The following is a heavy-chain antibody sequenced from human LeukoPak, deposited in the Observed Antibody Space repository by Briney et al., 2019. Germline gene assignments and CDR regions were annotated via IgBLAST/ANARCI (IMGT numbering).Heavy chain of an antibody. J-gene: IGHJ4*02. D-gene: IGHD2-2*01. CDR2: ISSSSAYI. CDR1: GFTLSNYG. V-gene: IGHV3-21*01. CDR3: ARELSSQGYYFDL. Sequence: GGSLRLSCEASGFTLSNYGMDWVRQAPGKGLEWVSSISSSSAYIYYADSVRGRFTISRDNAKNSLYLQMNSLRAEDTTVYYCARELSSQGYYFDLWGQGSVVTVSS.